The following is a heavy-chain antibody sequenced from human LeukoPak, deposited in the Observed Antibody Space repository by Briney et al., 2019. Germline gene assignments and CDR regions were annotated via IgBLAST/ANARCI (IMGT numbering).Heavy chain of an antibody. Sequence: PSETLSLTCTVSGGSISSYYWSWIRQPPGKGLEWIGYIHSSGSTNYNPSLKSRVTISVDTSKNQFSLKLSSVTAADTAVYYCARDSEWRLLDFDLWGRGTLVTVSS. V-gene: IGHV4-59*01. D-gene: IGHD2-21*01. CDR3: ARDSEWRLLDFDL. CDR1: GGSISSYY. J-gene: IGHJ2*01. CDR2: IHSSGST.